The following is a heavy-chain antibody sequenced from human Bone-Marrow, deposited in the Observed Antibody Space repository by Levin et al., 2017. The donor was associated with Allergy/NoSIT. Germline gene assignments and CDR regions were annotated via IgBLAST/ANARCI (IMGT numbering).Heavy chain of an antibody. CDR1: GFTFSSYG. J-gene: IGHJ3*02. CDR2: ISYDGSNK. Sequence: GESLKISCAASGFTFSSYGMHWVRQAPGKGLEWVAVISYDGSNKYYADSVKGRFTISRDNSKNTLYLQMNSLRAEDTAVYYCAKDLGAVGATLRSAFDIWGQGTMVTVSS. V-gene: IGHV3-30*18. D-gene: IGHD1-26*01. CDR3: AKDLGAVGATLRSAFDI.